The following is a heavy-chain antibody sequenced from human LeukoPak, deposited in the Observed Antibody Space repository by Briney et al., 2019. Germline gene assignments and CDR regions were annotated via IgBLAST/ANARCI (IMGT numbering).Heavy chain of an antibody. D-gene: IGHD3-10*01. Sequence: PGGSLRLSCTASGFTFSDYAMTWVRQAPGKGLEWVSVISISASSTYYAASVKGRFTISRDNSKNTLYLQMNSLRAEDTAVYYCAEDLLKPRVGSGSYFDYWGQGTLVTVSS. CDR2: ISISASST. CDR1: GFTFSDYA. V-gene: IGHV3-23*01. J-gene: IGHJ4*02. CDR3: AEDLLKPRVGSGSYFDY.